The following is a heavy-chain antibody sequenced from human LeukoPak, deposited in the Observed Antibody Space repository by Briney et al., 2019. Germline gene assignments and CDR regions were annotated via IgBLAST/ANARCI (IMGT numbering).Heavy chain of an antibody. V-gene: IGHV3-21*01. CDR2: ISSSSSYI. J-gene: IGHJ6*03. CDR1: GFTFSSYS. CDR3: ARGGYSYGLPHYMDV. D-gene: IGHD5-18*01. Sequence: GGSLRLSCAASGFTFSSYSMNWVHQAPGKGLEWVSSISSSSSYIYYADSVKGRFTISRDNAKNSLYLQMNSLRAEDTAVYYCARGGYSYGLPHYMDVWGKGTTVTVSS.